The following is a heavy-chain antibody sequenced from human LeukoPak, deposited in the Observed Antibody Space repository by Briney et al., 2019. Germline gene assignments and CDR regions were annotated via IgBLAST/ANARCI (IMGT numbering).Heavy chain of an antibody. V-gene: IGHV3-48*03. D-gene: IGHD3-9*01. Sequence: GGSLRLSCAASGFAFSSYEMNWVRQAPGKGLEWVSYISSSGSTIYYADSVKGRFTISRDNAKNSLYLQMNSMRAEDTAVYYCARDGGIRYFDWLPQLPWHYYYYMDVWGKGTTVTVSS. J-gene: IGHJ6*03. CDR3: ARDGGIRYFDWLPQLPWHYYYYMDV. CDR2: ISSSGSTI. CDR1: GFAFSSYE.